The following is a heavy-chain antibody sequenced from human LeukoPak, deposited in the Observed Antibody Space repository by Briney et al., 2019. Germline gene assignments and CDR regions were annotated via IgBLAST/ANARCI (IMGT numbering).Heavy chain of an antibody. CDR3: ARWDYYYYYMDV. Sequence: GASVKVSCKAPGDVFTSYGISWVRQAPGQGLEWMGWISAYNGNTNYAQKFQGRVTTTTDTSTSTAYMELRSLRAEDTAVYYCARWDYYYYYMDVWGKGTTVTISS. CDR2: ISAYNGNT. J-gene: IGHJ6*03. CDR1: GDVFTSYG. V-gene: IGHV1-18*01.